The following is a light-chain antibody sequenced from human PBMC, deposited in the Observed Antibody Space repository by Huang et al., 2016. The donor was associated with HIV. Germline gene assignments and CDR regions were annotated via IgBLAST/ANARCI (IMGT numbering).Light chain of an antibody. Sequence: DIQLTQSPSYLSASVGDRVTITCRARQSIRNYLNWYQQKPGQAPKFLIYAVSSLQSGVPSRFSGRGSGTDFTLTISSLQSEDFATYYCQQSYTTPTFGQGTRLEIK. CDR1: QSIRNY. J-gene: IGKJ5*01. V-gene: IGKV1-39*01. CDR2: AVS. CDR3: QQSYTTPT.